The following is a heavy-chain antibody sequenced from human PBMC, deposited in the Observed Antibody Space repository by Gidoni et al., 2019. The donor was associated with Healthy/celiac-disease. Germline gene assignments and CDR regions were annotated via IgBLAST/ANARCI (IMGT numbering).Heavy chain of an antibody. D-gene: IGHD6-13*01. Sequence: QLQLQESGPGLVKPSATLSLPCTVPGGPISSSSYYWGWIRHPPGKGLEWIGSIYYSGSTYYNPSLKSRVTISVDTSKNQFSLKLSSVTAADTAVYYCARSSIAAAGTGAFGYWGQGTLVTVSS. V-gene: IGHV4-39*01. CDR1: GGPISSSSYY. CDR2: IYYSGST. J-gene: IGHJ4*02. CDR3: ARSSIAAAGTGAFGY.